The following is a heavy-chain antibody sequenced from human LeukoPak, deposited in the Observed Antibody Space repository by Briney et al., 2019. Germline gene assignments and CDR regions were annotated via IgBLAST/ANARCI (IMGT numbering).Heavy chain of an antibody. D-gene: IGHD4-17*01. CDR3: ARDRRATTVTD. V-gene: IGHV4-59*01. J-gene: IGHJ4*02. CDR2: IYYSGST. Sequence: SETLSLTCTVSGGSLSSYYWSWIRQPPGKGLEWIGYIYYSGSTNYNPSLKSRVTISVDTSKNQFSLKLSSVTAADTAVYYCARDRRATTVTDWGQGTLVTVSS. CDR1: GGSLSSYY.